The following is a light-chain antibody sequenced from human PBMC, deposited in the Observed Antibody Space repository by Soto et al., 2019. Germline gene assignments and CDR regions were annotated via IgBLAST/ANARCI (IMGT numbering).Light chain of an antibody. CDR3: TSYAGRNTYV. Sequence: QSVLTQSPSASGSPGQSVTISCTGTKNDIGVYDFVSWYQHHPGKAPRLIIYEVVQRPSGVPDRFSGSKSGNTASLTVSGLQAADEADYFCTSYAGRNTYVFGSGSTVTVL. CDR2: EVV. J-gene: IGLJ1*01. V-gene: IGLV2-8*01. CDR1: KNDIGVYDF.